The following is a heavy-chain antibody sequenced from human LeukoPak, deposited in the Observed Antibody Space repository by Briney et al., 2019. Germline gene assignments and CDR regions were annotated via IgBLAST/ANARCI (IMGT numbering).Heavy chain of an antibody. J-gene: IGHJ4*02. V-gene: IGHV3-7*01. CDR2: INQDGSEK. D-gene: IGHD5-12*01. CDR1: GITFSSFW. CDR3: ARDGGVSGYDLLDY. Sequence: GGSLRLSCAASGITFSSFWMTWVRQAPGKGLEWVANINQDGSEKYYVDSVKGRFTISRDNAKNSVYLQMNSLRAEDTAVYYCARDGGVSGYDLLDYWGQGTLVTVSS.